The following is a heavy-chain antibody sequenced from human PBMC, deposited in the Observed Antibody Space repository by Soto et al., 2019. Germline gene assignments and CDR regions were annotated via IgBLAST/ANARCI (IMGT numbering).Heavy chain of an antibody. Sequence: GSLRLSCAASGFTFSSYAMSWVRQAPGKGLEWVSAISGSGGSTYYADSVKGRFTISRDNSKNTLYLQMNSLRAEDTAVYYCAKSRPFFDFVVGVAAPPGLYYFDYGGQGPLVTVS. CDR3: AKSRPFFDFVVGVAAPPGLYYFDY. CDR2: ISGSGGST. CDR1: GFTFSSYA. V-gene: IGHV3-23*01. D-gene: IGHD2-15*01. J-gene: IGHJ4*02.